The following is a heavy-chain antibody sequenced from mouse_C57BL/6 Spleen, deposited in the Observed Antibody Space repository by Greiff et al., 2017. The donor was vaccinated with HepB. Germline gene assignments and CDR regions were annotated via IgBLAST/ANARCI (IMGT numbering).Heavy chain of an antibody. D-gene: IGHD2-1*01. CDR2: INPSSGYT. CDR1: GYTFTSYT. V-gene: IGHV1-4*01. J-gene: IGHJ2*01. Sequence: QVQLKESGAELARPGASVKMSCKASGYTFTSYTMHWVKQRPGQGLEWIGYINPSSGYTKYNQKFKDKATLTADKSSSTAYMQLSSLTSEDSAVYYCARCPLLFDYWGQGTTLTVSS. CDR3: ARCPLLFDY.